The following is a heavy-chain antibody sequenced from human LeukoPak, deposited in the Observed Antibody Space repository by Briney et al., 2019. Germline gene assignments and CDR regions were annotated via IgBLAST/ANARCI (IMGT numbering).Heavy chain of an antibody. CDR2: ISYDGSNK. Sequence: QSGGSLRLSCAASGFTFSSYAMHWVRQAPGKGLEWVAVISYDGSNKYYADSVKGRFTISRDNSKNTLYLQMNSLRAEDTAVYYCAREYSYDDGQEIEDYWGQGTLVTVSS. CDR1: GFTFSSYA. V-gene: IGHV3-30-3*01. CDR3: AREYSYDDGQEIEDY. D-gene: IGHD5-18*01. J-gene: IGHJ4*02.